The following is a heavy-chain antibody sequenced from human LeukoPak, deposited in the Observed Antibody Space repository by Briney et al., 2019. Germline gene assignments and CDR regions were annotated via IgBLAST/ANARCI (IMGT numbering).Heavy chain of an antibody. CDR2: ISGSCGST. D-gene: IGHD4-17*01. V-gene: IGHV3-23*01. CDR1: GFTFSSYG. Sequence: GGSLRLSCAASGFTFSSYGMSWVRQAPGKGLEWVSAISGSCGSTYYADSVKGRFTISRDNSKATLYLQMNSLRAEDTAVYYCAKASATYGDYSYYYYYYMDVWGKGTTVTISS. CDR3: AKASATYGDYSYYYYYYMDV. J-gene: IGHJ6*03.